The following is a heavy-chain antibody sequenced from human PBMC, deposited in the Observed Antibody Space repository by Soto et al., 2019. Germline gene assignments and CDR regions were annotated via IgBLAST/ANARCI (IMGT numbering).Heavy chain of an antibody. D-gene: IGHD3-10*01. V-gene: IGHV1-18*01. CDR3: AREVGLSGFGELFHTFNYYYYYGMYV. CDR1: GYTFTSYG. J-gene: IGHJ6*02. CDR2: ISAYNGNT. Sequence: ASVKVSCKASGYTFTSYGISWVRQAPGQGLEWMGWISAYNGNTNYAQKLQGRVTMTTDTSTSTAYMELRSLRSDDTAVYYCAREVGLSGFGELFHTFNYYYYYGMYVWAQGTTVTVSS.